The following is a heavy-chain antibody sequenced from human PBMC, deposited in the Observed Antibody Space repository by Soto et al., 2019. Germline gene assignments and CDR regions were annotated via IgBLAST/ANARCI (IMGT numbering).Heavy chain of an antibody. CDR1: GGSISSGDYY. CDR3: ARAMVVTQNWFDP. J-gene: IGHJ5*02. D-gene: IGHD2-21*02. V-gene: IGHV4-30-4*01. CDR2: IYYSGST. Sequence: LSLTCTVSGGSISSGDYYWSWIRQPPGKGLEWIGYIYYSGSTYYNPSLKSRVTISVDTSKNQFSLKLSSVTAADTAVYYCARAMVVTQNWFDPWGQGTLVTVSS.